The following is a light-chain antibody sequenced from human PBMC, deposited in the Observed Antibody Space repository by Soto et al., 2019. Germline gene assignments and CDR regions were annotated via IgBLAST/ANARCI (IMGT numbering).Light chain of an antibody. V-gene: IGLV4-69*01. Sequence: QLVLTQSPSASASLGASVKLTCTLSTGHSSYPIAWHQQQPEKGPRYLMKLNSDGSHTKGDGIPDRFSGSSSGAERYLTISSLQSDDEADYYCQTWGTGTVVFGGGTKLTVL. CDR2: LNSDGSH. CDR3: QTWGTGTVV. CDR1: TGHSSYP. J-gene: IGLJ2*01.